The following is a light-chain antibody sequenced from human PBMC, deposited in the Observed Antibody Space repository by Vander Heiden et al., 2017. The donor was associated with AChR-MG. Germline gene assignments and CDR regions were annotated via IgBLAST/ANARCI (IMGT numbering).Light chain of an antibody. J-gene: IGKJ4*01. Sequence: DIQLTQSPSSLSASVGDTVTITCRANETVTSYLNWYQQRPGKAPKLLIYAASSLQSGAPSRFSGSGSGTDFTLTINNLQPEDFATYYCQQSDNPRLTFGGGTNVEVK. CDR1: ETVTSY. CDR2: AAS. V-gene: IGKV1-39*01. CDR3: QQSDNPRLT.